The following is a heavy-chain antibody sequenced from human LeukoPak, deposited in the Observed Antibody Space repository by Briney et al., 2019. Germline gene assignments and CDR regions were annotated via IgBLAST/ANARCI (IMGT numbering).Heavy chain of an antibody. CDR2: IYLSGST. D-gene: IGHD5-12*01. J-gene: IGHJ4*02. Sequence: SETLSLTCTVSGGSFNSSSFFWGWIRQPPGKGLEWIGSIYLSGSTLYNPSLKSRLIMSVDTSKNQFSLKLTSVTAADTAVYYCARAGDYSGYADSWGQGTLVTVSS. CDR1: GGSFNSSSFF. V-gene: IGHV4-39*01. CDR3: ARAGDYSGYADS.